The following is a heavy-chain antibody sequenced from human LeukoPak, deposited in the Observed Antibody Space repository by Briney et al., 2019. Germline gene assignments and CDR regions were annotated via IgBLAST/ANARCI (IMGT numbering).Heavy chain of an antibody. CDR3: IPVAGTGFDY. D-gene: IGHD6-19*01. V-gene: IGHV3-23*01. Sequence: GGSLRLSCAASGFTFSSYAMSWVRQAPGKGLEWVSAISGSGGSTYYADSVKGRFTISRDNSKNTLFLQINSLRAEDTAVYYGIPVAGTGFDYWGQGTLVTVSS. J-gene: IGHJ4*02. CDR2: ISGSGGST. CDR1: GFTFSSYA.